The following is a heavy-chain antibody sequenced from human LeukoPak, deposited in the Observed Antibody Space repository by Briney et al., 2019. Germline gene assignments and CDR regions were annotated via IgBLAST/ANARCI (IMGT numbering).Heavy chain of an antibody. J-gene: IGHJ6*02. D-gene: IGHD2-2*01. V-gene: IGHV1-69*13. CDR1: GGTFSSYA. Sequence: GASVKVSCKASGGTFSSYAISWVRQAPGQGLEWMGGIIPILGTANYAQKFQGRVTITADESTSTAYMELSSLRSEDTAVYYCASPDLVVVPAAMGDYYYGMDVWGQGTTVTVSS. CDR3: ASPDLVVVPAAMGDYYYGMDV. CDR2: IIPILGTA.